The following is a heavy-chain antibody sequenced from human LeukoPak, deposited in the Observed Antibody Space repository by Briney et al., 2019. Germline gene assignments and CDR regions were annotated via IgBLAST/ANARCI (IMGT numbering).Heavy chain of an antibody. J-gene: IGHJ6*03. Sequence: SETLSLTCTVSGGSISSYYWSWIRQPPGKGLEWIGYIYYSGSTNFNPSLNGRVSISRDTTKNLFSLRLRSVTAADTAVYFCARGRVSSSTWYSTYYSYFYMDVWGKGTTVTISS. CDR1: GGSISSYY. D-gene: IGHD1-1*01. CDR3: ARGRVSSSTWYSTYYSYFYMDV. CDR2: IYYSGST. V-gene: IGHV4-59*01.